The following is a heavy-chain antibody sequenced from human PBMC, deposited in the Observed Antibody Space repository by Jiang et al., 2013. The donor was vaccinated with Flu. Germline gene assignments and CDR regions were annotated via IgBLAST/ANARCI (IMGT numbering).Heavy chain of an antibody. Sequence: SGAEVKEPGASVRVSCEASGYTFINYYIHWVRQAPGQGLEWMGIINPSSDTTTYAQKFRGRLTMTRDTSTTTVYMELSSLRSEDTAFYTCARGREYRSGWYAFDIWGQGTMVTVSS. CDR3: ARGREYRSGWYAFDI. D-gene: IGHD6-19*01. J-gene: IGHJ3*02. CDR2: INPSSDTT. V-gene: IGHV1-46*01. CDR1: GYTFINYY.